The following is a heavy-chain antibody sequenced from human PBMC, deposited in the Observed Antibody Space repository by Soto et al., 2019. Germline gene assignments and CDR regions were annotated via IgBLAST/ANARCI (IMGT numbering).Heavy chain of an antibody. CDR1: GYPVTAYY. CDR3: ARGGGVGVAGSAAFDM. Sequence: QLHLVQSGAVVKKPGASVTVSCSASGYPVTAYYMHWVRQAPGRGLEWMGGINPATGAAKYTQTFQGRVTRPRDTSTSTVFMGLSGRPSGDTAVFYCARGGGVGVAGSAAFDMWCQGTLVTVSS. D-gene: IGHD3-3*01. V-gene: IGHV1-2*02. J-gene: IGHJ3*02. CDR2: INPATGAA.